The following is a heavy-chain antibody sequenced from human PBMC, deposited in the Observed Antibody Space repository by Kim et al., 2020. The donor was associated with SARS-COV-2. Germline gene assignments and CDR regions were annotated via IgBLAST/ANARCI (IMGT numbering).Heavy chain of an antibody. Sequence: GGSLRLSCAASGFIFSDYAMYWVRQAPGKGLECLSSITSGGGNTYYVGSVEGRFTISRDNSKYTLYLQMNSLRAEDTAVYYCARRTSGSGLDYWGQGTLVTVSS. J-gene: IGHJ4*02. D-gene: IGHD3-10*01. V-gene: IGHV3-23*01. CDR1: GFIFSDYA. CDR2: ITSGGGNT. CDR3: ARRTSGSGLDY.